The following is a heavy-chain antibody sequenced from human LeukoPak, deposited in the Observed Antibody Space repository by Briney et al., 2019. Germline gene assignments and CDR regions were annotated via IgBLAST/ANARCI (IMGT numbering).Heavy chain of an antibody. CDR3: AREGGLITMVRGVRVYFDY. CDR2: INPNGGST. Sequence: SVKVSFKASGYTFTHYYMHSVRQPPAQGLEWIGIINPNGGSTNYAQKFQDRVTLTIDMSTSTVYMELSSLRSEDTAVYYCAREGGLITMVRGVRVYFDYWGQGTLVTVSS. D-gene: IGHD3-10*01. J-gene: IGHJ4*02. CDR1: GYTFTHYY. V-gene: IGHV1-46*01.